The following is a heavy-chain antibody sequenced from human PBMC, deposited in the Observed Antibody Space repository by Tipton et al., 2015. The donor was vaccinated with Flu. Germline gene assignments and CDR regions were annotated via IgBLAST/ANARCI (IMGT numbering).Heavy chain of an antibody. CDR1: GGSFSGYY. CDR3: AKSALGYYFSGTRGSWFDP. CDR2: INHTGGT. J-gene: IGHJ5*02. D-gene: IGHD3-10*01. Sequence: TLSLTCAVFGGSFSGYYGSWIRQSPGKGLEWIGEINHTGGTHYNPSLKSRVTISLDASKNQFSLKLNSMTAADTAVYYCAKSALGYYFSGTRGSWFDPWGQGTPVTVSS. V-gene: IGHV4-34*01.